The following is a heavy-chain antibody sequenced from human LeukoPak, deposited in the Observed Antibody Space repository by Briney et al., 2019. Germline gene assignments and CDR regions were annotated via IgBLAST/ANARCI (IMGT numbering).Heavy chain of an antibody. CDR1: GGSXSGFY. CDR2: MSNNGAT. CDR3: XXXXGXXGXFDP. V-gene: IGHV4-59*01. Sequence: XGGSXSGFYWSWIRQPPGKGLEWIGYMSNNGATTYNPSLKSRDTISIDMSNNHFSLTLKSVNAAEKAVYYCXXXXGXXGXFDPWGXGXLVTVSS. J-gene: IGHJ5*02.